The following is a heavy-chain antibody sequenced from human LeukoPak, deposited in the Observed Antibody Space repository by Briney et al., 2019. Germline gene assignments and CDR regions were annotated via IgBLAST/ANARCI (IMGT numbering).Heavy chain of an antibody. CDR3: ARDFLSSGYSREGY. Sequence: PGGSLRLSCAASGFTFSSYAMSWVRQAPGKGLEWVSAISGSGGSTYYADSVKGRFTISRDNSKNTLYLQMNSLRAEDTAVYYCARDFLSSGYSREGYWGQGTLVTVSS. V-gene: IGHV3-23*01. CDR2: ISGSGGST. CDR1: GFTFSSYA. D-gene: IGHD6-13*01. J-gene: IGHJ4*02.